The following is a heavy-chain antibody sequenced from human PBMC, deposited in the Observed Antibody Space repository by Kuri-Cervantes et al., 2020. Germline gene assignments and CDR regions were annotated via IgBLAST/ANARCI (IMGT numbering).Heavy chain of an antibody. D-gene: IGHD1-1*01. J-gene: IGHJ4*02. CDR1: GGSISSGDYY. Sequence: SETLSLTCTVSGGSISSGDYYWSWIRQPPGKGLEWIGYIYYSGSTYYNPSLKSRVTISVDKSKNQFSLKLSSVTAADTAVYYCAGDPSLGLERRGMGYWGQGTLVTVSS. CDR3: AGDPSLGLERRGMGY. CDR2: IYYSGST. V-gene: IGHV4-30-4*01.